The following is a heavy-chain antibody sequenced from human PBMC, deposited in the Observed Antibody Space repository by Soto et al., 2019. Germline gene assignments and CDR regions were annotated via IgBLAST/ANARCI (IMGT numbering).Heavy chain of an antibody. CDR1: GFRFRDYW. J-gene: IGHJ4*02. CDR2: IKQDGSEK. CDR3: ARGTTMGGY. D-gene: IGHD4-17*01. Sequence: EVQLVESGGGLVQPGGSLRLSCAASGFRFRDYWMYWVRQPPGKGLEWVAKIKQDGSEKYYVDSVKGRFTLSRDNDRNSLFLHMNSMRAEDTAVYFCARGTTMGGYWGQGTLVTVSS. V-gene: IGHV3-7*01.